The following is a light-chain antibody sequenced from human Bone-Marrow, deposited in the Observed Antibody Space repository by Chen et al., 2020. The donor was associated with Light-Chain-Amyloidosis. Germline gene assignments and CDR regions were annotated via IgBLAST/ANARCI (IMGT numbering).Light chain of an antibody. CDR2: DSN. CDR1: NIGSKS. V-gene: IGLV3-21*02. J-gene: IGLJ3*02. CDR3: QVWDAISDHSV. Sequence: SSVLTPPPSVSVAPGHTATLPCGGSNIGSKSVPWFQQQPDQGPVMLVYDSNDRRPGIPARFSGSNSGDTATLTISRVEAGDEADYYCQVWDAISDHSVFGGGSKLTVL.